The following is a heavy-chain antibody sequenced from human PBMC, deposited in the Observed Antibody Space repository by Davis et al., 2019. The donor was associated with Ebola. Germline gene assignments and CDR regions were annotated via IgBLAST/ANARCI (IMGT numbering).Heavy chain of an antibody. Sequence: ASVQVSCKASGYTFTSYGISWVRQAPGQGLEWMGWISAYNGNTNYAQKLQGRVTMTTDTSTSTAYMEVGSLRSDDTAVYYCARQRWELSSGLSAFDIWGQGTMVTVSS. V-gene: IGHV1-18*01. J-gene: IGHJ3*02. D-gene: IGHD1-26*01. CDR3: ARQRWELSSGLSAFDI. CDR2: ISAYNGNT. CDR1: GYTFTSYG.